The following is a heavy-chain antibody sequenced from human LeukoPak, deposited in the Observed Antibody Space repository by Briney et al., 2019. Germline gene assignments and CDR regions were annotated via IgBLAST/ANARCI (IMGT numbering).Heavy chain of an antibody. J-gene: IGHJ5*02. CDR3: ARDRENSGYPNWFDP. D-gene: IGHD3-22*01. Sequence: PSETLSLTCTVSGGSISSYYWSWIRQPPGKGLEWIGYIYYSGSTNYNPSLKSRVTISVDTSKNQFSLKLSSVTAADTAVYYCARDRENSGYPNWFDPWGQGTLVTVSS. V-gene: IGHV4-59*01. CDR2: IYYSGST. CDR1: GGSISSYY.